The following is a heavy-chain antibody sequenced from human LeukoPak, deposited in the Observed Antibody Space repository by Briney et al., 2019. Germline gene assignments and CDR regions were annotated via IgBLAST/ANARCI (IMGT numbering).Heavy chain of an antibody. CDR3: ARGLDLEGLDY. CDR2: INDSGTT. V-gene: IGHV4-34*01. Sequence: SESLSLTCAVYGGSFTDYNWTWLRQSPEKGLEWIGEINDSGTTHYNPSLKSRVTISVDTAKHQLSLRMRSLTAADTAVYYCARGLDLEGLDYWGQGTLVTVSS. CDR1: GGSFTDYN. J-gene: IGHJ4*02. D-gene: IGHD1-1*01.